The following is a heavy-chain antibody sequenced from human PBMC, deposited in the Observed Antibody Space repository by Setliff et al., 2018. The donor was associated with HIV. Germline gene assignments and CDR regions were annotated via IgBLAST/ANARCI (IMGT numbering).Heavy chain of an antibody. D-gene: IGHD6-13*01. CDR1: GDTFTSFA. CDR3: ARGIAATLDY. J-gene: IGHJ4*02. V-gene: IGHV1-69*06. Sequence: ASVKVSCKGSGDTFTSFAINWVRQAPGQGLEWLGRIIPVFGTANYAQKFQARVTITVDKSTNTAYMALSSLRHDDTAIYYCARGIAATLDYWGQGTLVTAPQ. CDR2: IIPVFGTA.